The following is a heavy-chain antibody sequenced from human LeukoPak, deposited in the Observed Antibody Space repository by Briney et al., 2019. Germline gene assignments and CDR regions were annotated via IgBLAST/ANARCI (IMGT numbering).Heavy chain of an antibody. Sequence: ASVKVSCKASGGTFSSYAISWVRQAPGQGLEWMGGIIPIFGTANYAQKLQGRVTMTTDTSTSTAYMELRSLRSDDTAVYYCARGLKSNFWSDKGYYYMDVWGKGTTVTVSS. CDR2: IIPIFGTA. V-gene: IGHV1-69*05. CDR1: GGTFSSYA. D-gene: IGHD3-3*01. CDR3: ARGLKSNFWSDKGYYYMDV. J-gene: IGHJ6*03.